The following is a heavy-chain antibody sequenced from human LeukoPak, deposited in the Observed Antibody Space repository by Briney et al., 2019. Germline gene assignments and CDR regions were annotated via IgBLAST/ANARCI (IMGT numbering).Heavy chain of an antibody. CDR3: AKSSILVGYPLDY. V-gene: IGHV3-23*01. CDR1: GFTFSSYA. D-gene: IGHD3-9*01. Sequence: GGSLRLSWAASGFTFSSYAMSWVRQAPRTGLEWVSAISGSGCSIYYADSVKGRFTISRDNSKNTLYLQMNSLRAEDMAVYYCAKSSILVGYPLDYWGQGTLVTVSS. CDR2: ISGSGCSI. J-gene: IGHJ4*02.